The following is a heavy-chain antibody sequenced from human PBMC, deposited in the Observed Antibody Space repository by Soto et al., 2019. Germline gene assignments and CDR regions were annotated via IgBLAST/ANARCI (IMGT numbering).Heavy chain of an antibody. CDR2: IIPIVGTA. V-gene: IGHV1-69*13. D-gene: IGHD3-3*01. CDR1: GGTFSSYA. Sequence: ASVNDSCKASGGTFSSYAISWVRQAPGQGLEWMGGIIPIVGTANYAQKFQGRVTITEDESKSTAYMELSSLRSEDTAVYCCARDSAHYDFWSGYAFDIWGQGTMVTVSS. J-gene: IGHJ3*02. CDR3: ARDSAHYDFWSGYAFDI.